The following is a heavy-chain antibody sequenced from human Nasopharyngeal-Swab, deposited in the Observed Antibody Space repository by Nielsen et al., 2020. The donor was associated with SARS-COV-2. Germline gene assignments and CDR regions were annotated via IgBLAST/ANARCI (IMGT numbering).Heavy chain of an antibody. D-gene: IGHD4-11*01. CDR3: ARADAYSNYGSLDY. V-gene: IGHV3-21*01. CDR2: IIGSSSYI. Sequence: GESLKISCAASGFTFSSYSMNWARQAPGKGLEWVSSIIGSSSYIYYADSVKGRFTISRDNAKNSLYLQMDSLRAEDTAVFYCARADAYSNYGSLDYWGQGTLVTVSS. J-gene: IGHJ4*02. CDR1: GFTFSSYS.